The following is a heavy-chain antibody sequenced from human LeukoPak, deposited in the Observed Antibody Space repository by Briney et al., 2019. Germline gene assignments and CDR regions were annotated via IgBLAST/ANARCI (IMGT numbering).Heavy chain of an antibody. CDR3: ARIRLRAFDV. Sequence: PGGSLRLSCAASGFTFSSYAMSWVRQAPGKGLEWLANIKQDGSEQYYVDSVKGRFTVSRDSAKNSLYLQINSLRAEDTAVYYCARIRLRAFDVWGQGTMVTVSS. CDR1: GFTFSSYA. CDR2: IKQDGSEQ. D-gene: IGHD4-17*01. V-gene: IGHV3-7*05. J-gene: IGHJ3*01.